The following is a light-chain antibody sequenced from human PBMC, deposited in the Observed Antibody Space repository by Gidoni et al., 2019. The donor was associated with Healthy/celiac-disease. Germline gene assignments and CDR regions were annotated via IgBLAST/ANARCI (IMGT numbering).Light chain of an antibody. CDR3: QVWDSSSDHVV. V-gene: IGLV3-21*02. CDR2: DDS. J-gene: IGLJ2*01. Sequence: SYVLTQPPSVSVSPGQTARITCGGNNIGRKSVHWYQQEPGQAPLLVVYDDSDRPSGIPERFSGSNSGNTATLTISRVEAGDEADYYCQVWDSSSDHVVFGGGTKLTVL. CDR1: NIGRKS.